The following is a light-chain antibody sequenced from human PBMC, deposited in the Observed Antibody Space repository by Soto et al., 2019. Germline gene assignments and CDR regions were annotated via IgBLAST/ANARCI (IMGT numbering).Light chain of an antibody. CDR2: RAS. J-gene: IGKJ5*01. V-gene: IGKV3-15*01. CDR1: QSVGSN. CDR3: QQYNNWPPPIT. Sequence: EIVMTQSPDTLSVSPGERATLSCRASQSVGSNLAWYQQKPGQAPRLLIYRASTRATGISARFSGSGSGTDFTLTISSLQSEDFAVYYCQQYNNWPPPITFGQGTRLEIQ.